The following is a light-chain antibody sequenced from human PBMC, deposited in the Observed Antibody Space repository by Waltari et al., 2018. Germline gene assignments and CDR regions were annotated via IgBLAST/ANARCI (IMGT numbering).Light chain of an antibody. V-gene: IGLV2-14*01. CDR3: NSYTSSSTLWV. J-gene: IGLJ3*02. Sequence: QSALTQPASVSGSPGQSITISCTGTSSDVGGYNSVSWYQQHPGKAPKLMIYDVTKRPSGVSDRFSVSKSGNTASLTISGLQAEDEADYYCNSYTSSSTLWVFGGGSKLTVL. CDR2: DVT. CDR1: SSDVGGYNS.